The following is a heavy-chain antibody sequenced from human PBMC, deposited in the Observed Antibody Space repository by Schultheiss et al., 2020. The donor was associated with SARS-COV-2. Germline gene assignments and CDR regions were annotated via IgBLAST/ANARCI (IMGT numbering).Heavy chain of an antibody. CDR1: GGSISSGDYY. CDR2: IYYSGST. V-gene: IGHV4-30-4*01. J-gene: IGHJ3*02. D-gene: IGHD5-12*01. Sequence: SQTLSLTCTVSGGSISSGDYYWSWIRQPPGKGLEWIGYIYYSGSTYYNPSLKSRVTISVDTSKNQFSLKLSSVTAADTALYYCAKDGPQWLHAFDIWGQGTMVTVSS. CDR3: AKDGPQWLHAFDI.